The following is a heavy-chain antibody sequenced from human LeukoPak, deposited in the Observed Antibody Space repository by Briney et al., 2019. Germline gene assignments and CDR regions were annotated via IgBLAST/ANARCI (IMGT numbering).Heavy chain of an antibody. D-gene: IGHD3-16*01. CDR1: GFNFRDFA. CDR2: VGGGGDTP. CDR3: AKDHSVSPGLVFHFDS. V-gene: IGHV3-23*01. J-gene: IGHJ4*02. Sequence: GGSLRLSCSACGFNFRDFAMNWVRQAPGKGLERVSAVGGGGDTPYYAKSVKGRFTISRDNSRNTLYLKLDRLRVEDTATYYCAKDHSVSPGLVFHFDSRGQGTLVIVSS.